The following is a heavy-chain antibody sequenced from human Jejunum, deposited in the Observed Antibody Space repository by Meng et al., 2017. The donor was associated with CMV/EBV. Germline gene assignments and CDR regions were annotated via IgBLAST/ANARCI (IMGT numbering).Heavy chain of an antibody. CDR3: AKAKGGGSLNWFDP. D-gene: IGHD6-13*01. V-gene: IGHV3-23*01. J-gene: IGHJ5*02. CDR1: FTVTHYP. CDR2: ISGSGGSR. Sequence: FTVTHYPMSGVRQAPGKGLGWVSAISGSGGSRYYADSVKGRFTISRDNSKNTLYLQMNSLRAEDTAVYYCAKAKGGGSLNWFDPWGQGTLVTGSS.